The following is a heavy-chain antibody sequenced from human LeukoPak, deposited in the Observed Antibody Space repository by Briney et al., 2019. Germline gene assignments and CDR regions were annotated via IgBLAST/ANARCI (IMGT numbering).Heavy chain of an antibody. D-gene: IGHD3-3*01. V-gene: IGHV4-4*02. Sequence: SETLSLTCAVSGDSISSSHWWSWVRQSPGKGLEWIGEIYHSGNTNYNPSLKSRVTISVDTSKNQFSLKLSSVTAADTAVYYCARDAFWSGYYTHAFDIWGQGTMVTVSS. CDR1: GDSISSSHW. CDR2: IYHSGNT. CDR3: ARDAFWSGYYTHAFDI. J-gene: IGHJ3*02.